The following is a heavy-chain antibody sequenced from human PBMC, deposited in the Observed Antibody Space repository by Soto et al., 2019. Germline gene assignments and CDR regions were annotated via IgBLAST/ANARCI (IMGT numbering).Heavy chain of an antibody. V-gene: IGHV1-18*01. CDR1: GYTFTSYG. CDR2: ISAYNGST. J-gene: IGHJ6*03. CDR3: ARGRYCSGGSCYEYYYYMDV. Sequence: ASVKVSCKASGYTFTSYGISWVRQAPGQGLEWMGWISAYNGSTNYAQKLQGRVTMTTDTSTSTAYMELRSLRSDDTAVYYCARGRYCSGGSCYEYYYYMDVWGKGTTVTVSS. D-gene: IGHD2-15*01.